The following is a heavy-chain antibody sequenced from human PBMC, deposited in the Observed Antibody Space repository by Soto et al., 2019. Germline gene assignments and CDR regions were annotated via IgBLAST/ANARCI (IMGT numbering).Heavy chain of an antibody. D-gene: IGHD6-6*01. CDR2: IIPAFGTP. CDR1: GGSLNNYA. CDR3: AREGLRRGALDY. Sequence: QVQLVQSGAEVKKPGSSVKVSCAASGGSLNNYAVSWVRRTPGQGFEWLGEIIPAFGTPNYAQKFQDRVTITADVLTNTVFMELSSLRSEDTAEYYCAREGLRRGALDYWGQGSLDTVSS. V-gene: IGHV1-69*01. J-gene: IGHJ4*02.